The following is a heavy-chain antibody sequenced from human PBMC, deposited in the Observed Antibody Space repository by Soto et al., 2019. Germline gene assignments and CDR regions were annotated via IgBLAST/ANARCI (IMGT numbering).Heavy chain of an antibody. D-gene: IGHD3-3*01. Sequence: GGSLRLSCAASGFTFSDYYMSWIRQAPGKGLEWVSYISSSGSTIYYADSVKGRFTISRDNAKNSLYLQMNSLRAEDTVVYYCASYDFWSGYPGHAFDIWGQGTMVTVSS. V-gene: IGHV3-11*01. CDR2: ISSSGSTI. CDR1: GFTFSDYY. CDR3: ASYDFWSGYPGHAFDI. J-gene: IGHJ3*02.